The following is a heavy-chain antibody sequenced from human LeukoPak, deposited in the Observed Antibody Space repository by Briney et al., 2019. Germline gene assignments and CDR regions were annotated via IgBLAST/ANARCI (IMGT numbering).Heavy chain of an antibody. V-gene: IGHV3-53*01. CDR2: IYSGGST. D-gene: IGHD3-3*01. Sequence: GGSLRLSCAASGFTFSSYGMHWVRQAPGKGLEWVSVIYSGGSTYYADSVKGRLTISRDNSKNTLYLQMNSLRAEDTAVYYCARGVGYYDFWSGYYYFDYWGQGTLVTVSS. CDR3: ARGVGYYDFWSGYYYFDY. J-gene: IGHJ4*02. CDR1: GFTFSSYG.